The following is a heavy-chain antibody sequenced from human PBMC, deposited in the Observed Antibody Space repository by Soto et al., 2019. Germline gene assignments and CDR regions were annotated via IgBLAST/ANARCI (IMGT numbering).Heavy chain of an antibody. V-gene: IGHV3-66*01. D-gene: IGHD3-16*02. CDR2: IYSGGST. J-gene: IGHJ4*02. CDR3: ARVRPYDYVWGSYRPFDY. CDR1: GFILITTS. Sequence: GEPLRLNSAALGFILITTSTCKIPEAPGKGLEWVSVIYSGGSTYYADSVKGRFTISRDNSKNTLYLQMNSLRAEDTAVYYCARVRPYDYVWGSYRPFDYWGQGT.